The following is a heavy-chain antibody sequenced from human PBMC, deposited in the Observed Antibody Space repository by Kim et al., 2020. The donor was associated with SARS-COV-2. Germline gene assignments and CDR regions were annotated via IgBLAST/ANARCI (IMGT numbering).Heavy chain of an antibody. CDR2: INPSGGST. D-gene: IGHD1-26*01. Sequence: ASVKVSCKASGYTFTSYYMHWVRQAPGQGLEWMGIINPSGGSTGYAQKFQGRVPITGDPSTGTVYWELGSLRSEETAGNYCPGGDSGSNSYYYGMDFWG. V-gene: IGHV1-46*01. CDR3: PGGDSGSNSYYYGMDF. J-gene: IGHJ6*02. CDR1: GYTFTSYY.